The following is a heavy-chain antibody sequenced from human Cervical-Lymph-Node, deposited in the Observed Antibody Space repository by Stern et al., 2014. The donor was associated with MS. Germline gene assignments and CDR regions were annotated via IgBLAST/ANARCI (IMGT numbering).Heavy chain of an antibody. J-gene: IGHJ4*02. D-gene: IGHD2-8*01. Sequence: EVHLVESGGGLVKPGGSLRLSCAASGFTFSSYSMNWVRQAPGKGLEWVSSISSSSSYIYYADSVKGRFTISRDNAKNSLYLQMNSLRAEDTAVYYCARDKTLYCTNGVCYGGFDYWGQGTLVTVSS. CDR1: GFTFSSYS. CDR2: ISSSSSYI. V-gene: IGHV3-21*01. CDR3: ARDKTLYCTNGVCYGGFDY.